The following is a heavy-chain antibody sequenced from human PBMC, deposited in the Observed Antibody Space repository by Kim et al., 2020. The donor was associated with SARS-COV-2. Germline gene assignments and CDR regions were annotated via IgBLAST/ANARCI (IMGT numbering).Heavy chain of an antibody. J-gene: IGHJ6*02. D-gene: IGHD5-12*01. CDR2: IVVGSGNT. Sequence: SVKVSCKASGFTFTSSAVQWVRQARGQRLEWIGWIVVGSGNTNYAQKFQERVTITRDMSTSTAYMELSSLRSEDTAVYYCAADPLHSGYVPYYYGMDVWGQGTTVTVYS. CDR3: AADPLHSGYVPYYYGMDV. V-gene: IGHV1-58*01. CDR1: GFTFTSSA.